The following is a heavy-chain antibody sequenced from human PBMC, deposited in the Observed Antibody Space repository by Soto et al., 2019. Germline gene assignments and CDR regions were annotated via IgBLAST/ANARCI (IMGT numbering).Heavy chain of an antibody. Sequence: ASVKVSCKASGYTFTSYDINWVRQATGQGFEWMGWMNPNSGNTGYAQKFQGRVTMTRNTSISTAYMELSSLRSEDTAVYYCAREVRVPAAMVSYYYYGMDVWGQGTTVTVSS. V-gene: IGHV1-8*01. J-gene: IGHJ6*02. CDR3: AREVRVPAAMVSYYYYGMDV. D-gene: IGHD2-2*01. CDR2: MNPNSGNT. CDR1: GYTFTSYD.